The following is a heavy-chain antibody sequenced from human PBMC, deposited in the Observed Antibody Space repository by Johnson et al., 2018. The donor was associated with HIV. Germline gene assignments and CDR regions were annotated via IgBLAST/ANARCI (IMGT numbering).Heavy chain of an antibody. Sequence: VQLVESGGGLVQPGGSLRLSCAASGFTVRSSYMSWVRQAPGKGLEHVSVIYSDGTTYYADFVKGRFTISRDSSKDTLYLQMNSLRAEDTAVYYCTRGGGAYCGSDCLRTFDAFDIWGQGTMVTVSS. V-gene: IGHV3-66*01. CDR3: TRGGGAYCGSDCLRTFDAFDI. CDR1: GFTVRSSY. CDR2: IYSDGTT. D-gene: IGHD2-21*02. J-gene: IGHJ3*02.